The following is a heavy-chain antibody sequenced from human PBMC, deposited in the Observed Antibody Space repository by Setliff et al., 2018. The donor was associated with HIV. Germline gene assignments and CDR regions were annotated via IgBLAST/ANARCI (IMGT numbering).Heavy chain of an antibody. CDR3: ARLTKGVVNAFDY. J-gene: IGHJ4*02. CDR1: GGSINSHY. CDR2: LNHGGTT. V-gene: IGHV4-59*11. D-gene: IGHD3-3*01. Sequence: KASETLSLTCTVSGGSINSHYWSWIRQSPGEGLEWIGTLNHGGTTDYNPSLKSRVTISVDTSKNQFSLKLSSVTAADTAVYYCARLTKGVVNAFDYWGQGTLVTVSS.